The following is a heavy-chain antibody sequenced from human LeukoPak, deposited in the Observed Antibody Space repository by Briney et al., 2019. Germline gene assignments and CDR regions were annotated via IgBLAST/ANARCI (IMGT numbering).Heavy chain of an antibody. Sequence: GASVKVSCKASGYTFTSYYMHWVRQAPGQGLEWMGIINPSGGSTSYAQKFQGRVTMTRDTSTSTVYMELSSLRSEDTTVYYCAHSSLGGSYDYWGQGTLVTVSS. CDR1: GYTFTSYY. D-gene: IGHD2-15*01. J-gene: IGHJ4*02. V-gene: IGHV1-46*03. CDR3: AHSSLGGSYDY. CDR2: INPSGGST.